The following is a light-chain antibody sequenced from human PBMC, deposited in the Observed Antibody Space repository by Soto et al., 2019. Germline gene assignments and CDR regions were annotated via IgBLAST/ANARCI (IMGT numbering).Light chain of an antibody. V-gene: IGKV3-15*01. CDR3: QQYNNWPPELT. CDR2: GAS. J-gene: IGKJ4*01. CDR1: QSVSSN. Sequence: EIVMTQSPATLSVSPGERATLSCRASQSVSSNLAWYQQKPGQAPRLLIYGASTRAPGIPARFSGSGSGTEFTLTISSLQSEDFAVYYCQQYNNWPPELTFGGGTKVEIK.